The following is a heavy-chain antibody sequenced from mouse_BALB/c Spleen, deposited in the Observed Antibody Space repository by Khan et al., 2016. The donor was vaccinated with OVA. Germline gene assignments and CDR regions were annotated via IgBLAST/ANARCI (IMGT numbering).Heavy chain of an antibody. CDR1: GFSLSDYG. CDR3: AKGLWSYYFALDY. Sequence: QVQLQQSGPGLVAPSQSLSITCTVSGFSLSDYGVSWIRQPPGKGLEWLGVIWGGGSTYYNSALKSRLSINKDNSKSQVFLKMNSLQTDDTAIYYCAKGLWSYYFALDYGGQGTSVTVSS. CDR2: IWGGGST. J-gene: IGHJ4*01. V-gene: IGHV2-6-5*01. D-gene: IGHD1-1*02.